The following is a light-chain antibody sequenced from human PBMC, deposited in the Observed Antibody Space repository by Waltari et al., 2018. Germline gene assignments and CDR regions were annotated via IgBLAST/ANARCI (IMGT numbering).Light chain of an antibody. CDR1: ISNIGDNT. V-gene: IGLV1-44*01. CDR3: SAWDDRLNGYV. Sequence: SVLTQPPSASGTPGQRVTISCSGGISNIGDNTVNWYQQVPGTAPKLLIYSHNQRPSGVPHRFSGSISGTSASLAISGLQAEDEADYYCSAWDDRLNGYVFGTGTKVTVL. CDR2: SHN. J-gene: IGLJ1*01.